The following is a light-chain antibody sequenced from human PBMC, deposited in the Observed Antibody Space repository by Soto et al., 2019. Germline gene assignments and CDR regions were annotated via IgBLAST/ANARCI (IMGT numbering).Light chain of an antibody. CDR2: EVS. J-gene: IGLJ2*01. V-gene: IGLV2-14*01. CDR1: SSDVGGYNY. CDR3: SSYTISSTVV. Sequence: ALTQPASVSGSPGQSITISCTGTSSDVGGYNYVSWYQQHPGKAPKLMIYEVSDRPSGVSNRFSGSKSGNTASLTISGLQAEDEADYYCSSYTISSTVVFGGGTKLTVL.